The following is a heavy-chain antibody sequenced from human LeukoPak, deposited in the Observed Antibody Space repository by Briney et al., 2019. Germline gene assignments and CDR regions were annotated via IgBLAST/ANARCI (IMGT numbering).Heavy chain of an antibody. V-gene: IGHV4-31*03. CDR1: GDSISSGGFH. D-gene: IGHD2-21*02. J-gene: IGHJ3*02. CDR2: IYYSGTT. CDR3: ARGDCYSAGCVFDI. Sequence: PSQTLSLTCTVSGDSISSGGFHWSWIRQHPGKGLEWIGYIYYSGTTYYNPSLKSRVTISVDTSKNQFSLKLSSVTAADTAVYYCARGDCYSAGCVFDIWGQGTMVTVSS.